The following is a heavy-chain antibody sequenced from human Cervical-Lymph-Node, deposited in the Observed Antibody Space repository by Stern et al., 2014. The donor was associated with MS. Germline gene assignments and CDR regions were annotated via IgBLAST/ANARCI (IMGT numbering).Heavy chain of an antibody. J-gene: IGHJ6*02. Sequence: VQLVESGAEVKKPGASVKVSCKTSGYTFTSYDINWVRQATGQGLECLGWMNPDSGNTGYARSFQGRVTMTWDTSISTAYMELRNLRSDDTAVYYCTRTAVRGVPGMDVWGQGTTVTVSS. V-gene: IGHV1-8*01. CDR1: GYTFTSYD. CDR3: TRTAVRGVPGMDV. D-gene: IGHD3-10*01. CDR2: MNPDSGNT.